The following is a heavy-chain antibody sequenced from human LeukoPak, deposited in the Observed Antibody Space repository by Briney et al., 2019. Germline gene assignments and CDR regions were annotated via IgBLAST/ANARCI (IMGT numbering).Heavy chain of an antibody. CDR1: AGTFSSYT. CDR2: ILPIFGTA. Sequence: SVKLSRKSSAGTFSSYTISWVRQAPGQGLEWMGGILPIFGTANYAQKFQGRVTITADESTSTAYMEMSSLRSEYTAVYYCATRLYSSSSAWGQGTLVTVSS. J-gene: IGHJ4*02. D-gene: IGHD6-6*01. CDR3: ATRLYSSSSA. V-gene: IGHV1-69*13.